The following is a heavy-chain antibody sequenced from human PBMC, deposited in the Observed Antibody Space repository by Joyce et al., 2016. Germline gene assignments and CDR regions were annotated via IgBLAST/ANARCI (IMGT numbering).Heavy chain of an antibody. D-gene: IGHD7-27*01. CDR3: ARGPRSNWGLVWFDP. CDR2: INHSGST. CDR1: GGSFSGYY. V-gene: IGHV4-34*01. J-gene: IGHJ5*02. Sequence: QVQLQQWGAGLLKPSETLSLTCAVYGGSFSGYYWSWIRQPPRKGLEWIGEINHSGSTNYNPSLKSRVTISVDTSKNQFSLKLSAVTAADTAVYYCARGPRSNWGLVWFDPWGQGTLVTVSS.